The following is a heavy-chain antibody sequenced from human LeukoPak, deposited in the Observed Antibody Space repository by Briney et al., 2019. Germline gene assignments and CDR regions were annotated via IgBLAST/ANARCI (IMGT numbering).Heavy chain of an antibody. J-gene: IGHJ3*02. CDR2: TYYRCKWYN. CDR1: GDSVSSNSAP. CDR3: SRGSAFDI. Sequence: SPTLSLTCGISGDSVSSNSAPWNWIRQSPSRGLEWLGSTYYRCKWYNDYAESVKSRIIINPDTSKNQFSLQLNSVTPEDTAVYYCSRGSAFDIWGHGTMVTVSS. V-gene: IGHV6-1*01.